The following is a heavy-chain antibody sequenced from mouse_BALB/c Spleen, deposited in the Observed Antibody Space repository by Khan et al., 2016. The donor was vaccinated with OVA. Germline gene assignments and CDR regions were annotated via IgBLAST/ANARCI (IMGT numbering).Heavy chain of an antibody. CDR3: SGGRAY. CDR2: ISYSGRT. D-gene: IGHD3-3*01. J-gene: IGHJ3*01. CDR1: GYSITSDYA. V-gene: IGHV3-2*02. Sequence: EVQLQESGPGLVKPSQSLSLTCTVTGYSITSDYAWNWIRQFPGNRLEWMGYISYSGRTSYTPSLKSRISITRDTSKNQFFLQSNSVTTDDTATYYCSGGRAYWGQGTLVTVSA.